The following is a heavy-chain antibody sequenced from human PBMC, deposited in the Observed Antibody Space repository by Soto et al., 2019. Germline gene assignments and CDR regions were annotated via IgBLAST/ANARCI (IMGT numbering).Heavy chain of an antibody. J-gene: IGHJ4*02. CDR3: ARGHNVLLWFAESDYFDY. Sequence: QVQLVESGGGVVQPGRSLRLSCAASGFTFSNYGMHWVRQAPGKGLEWVAIIRYDGSNDYYADSVKGRFTISRDNSNNTLYLHMNSLRAEDTAVYYCARGHNVLLWFAESDYFDYWGQGTLVTVSS. CDR2: IRYDGSND. V-gene: IGHV3-33*01. CDR1: GFTFSNYG. D-gene: IGHD3-10*01.